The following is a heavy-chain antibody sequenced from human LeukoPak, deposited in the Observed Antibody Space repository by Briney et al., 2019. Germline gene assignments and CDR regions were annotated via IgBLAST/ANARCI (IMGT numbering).Heavy chain of an antibody. J-gene: IGHJ4*02. CDR3: ARGRSTDY. CDR1: GVTFSSYW. V-gene: IGHV3-7*01. CDR2: IKYDGGEK. D-gene: IGHD5-24*01. Sequence: GGSLRLSCAASGVTFSSYWMTWVRQAPGKGLEWVANIKYDGGEKYSVDSVKGRFTISRDNTKNSLYLQMNSVRAEDTAVYYCARGRSTDYWGQGTLVTVSS.